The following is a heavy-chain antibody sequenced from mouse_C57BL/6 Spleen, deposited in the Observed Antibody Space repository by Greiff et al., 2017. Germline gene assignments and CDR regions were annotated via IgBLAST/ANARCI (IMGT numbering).Heavy chain of an antibody. CDR2: ISYDGSN. D-gene: IGHD2-1*01. CDR3: ARGDYYGNYLDY. Sequence: ESGPGLVKPSQSLSLTCSVTGYSITSGYYWNWIRQFPGNKLEWMGYISYDGSNNYNPSLKNRISITRDTSKNQFFLKLNSVTTEDTATYYCARGDYYGNYLDYWGQGTSVTVSS. V-gene: IGHV3-6*01. J-gene: IGHJ4*01. CDR1: GYSITSGYY.